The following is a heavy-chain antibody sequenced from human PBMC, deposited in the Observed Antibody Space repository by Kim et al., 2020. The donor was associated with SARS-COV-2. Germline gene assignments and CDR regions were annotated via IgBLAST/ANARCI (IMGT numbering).Heavy chain of an antibody. Sequence: ASVKVSCKASGYSFTGYWMHWVRQAPGQGLEWMGWINGNSVGTRYAQKFQGRVTMTRDTSISTAYMELSSLTSDDTAVYFCARGVGSRPERYDYWGQGTLVTVSS. D-gene: IGHD1-26*01. CDR1: GYSFTGYW. J-gene: IGHJ4*02. V-gene: IGHV1-2*02. CDR2: INGNSVGT. CDR3: ARGVGSRPERYDY.